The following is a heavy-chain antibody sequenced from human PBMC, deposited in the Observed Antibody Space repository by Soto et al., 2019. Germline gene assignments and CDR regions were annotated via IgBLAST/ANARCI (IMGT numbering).Heavy chain of an antibody. CDR3: ARRHSGGFFRFFDS. V-gene: IGHV1-69*06. CDR2: TGSGTGPG. J-gene: IGHJ4*02. D-gene: IGHD2-15*01. CDR1: GGSLSNNP. Sequence: ASVKVSCKASGGSLSNNPISWVRQAPGQGLEWMGGTGSGTGPGNHAQKFQGRLTVTADKSTSTVYMELTNLSSEDTAVYCCARRHSGGFFRFFDSWGQGTLVTASS.